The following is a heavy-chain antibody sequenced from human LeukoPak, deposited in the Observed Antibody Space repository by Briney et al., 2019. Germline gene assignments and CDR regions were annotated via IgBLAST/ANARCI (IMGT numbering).Heavy chain of an antibody. CDR1: GGSFSGYY. V-gene: IGHV4-34*01. Sequence: SETLSLTCAVYGGSFSGYYWSWIRQPPGKGLEWIGQINHSGSTNYSPSLKSRVTISVDTSKNQFSLKLSSVTAADTAVYYCARVSSRRLPPSYSYDRRNYFGYWGQGTLVTVSS. CDR2: INHSGST. D-gene: IGHD3-22*01. CDR3: ARVSSRRLPPSYSYDRRNYFGY. J-gene: IGHJ4*02.